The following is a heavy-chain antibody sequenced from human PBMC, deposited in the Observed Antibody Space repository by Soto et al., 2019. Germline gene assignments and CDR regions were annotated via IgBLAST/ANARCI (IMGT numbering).Heavy chain of an antibody. CDR1: GYIFTSYG. V-gene: IGHV1-18*01. CDR2: ISVYNGHT. Sequence: GASVKVSCKASGYIFTSYGINWVRQAPGQGLEWMGWISVYNGHTKYAHKFQDRVTMSTDTSASTAYMEVRSLRSDDTAVYYCARDQGTYGTSSHYWGQGTLVTVSS. D-gene: IGHD3-16*01. CDR3: ARDQGTYGTSSHY. J-gene: IGHJ4*02.